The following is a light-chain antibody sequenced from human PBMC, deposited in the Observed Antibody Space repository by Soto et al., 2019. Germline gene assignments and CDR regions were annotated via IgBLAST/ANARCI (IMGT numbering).Light chain of an antibody. CDR1: QSVSTT. CDR2: GAS. V-gene: IGKV3-20*01. Sequence: EIVMTQSPATLSVSPGQRASLSCRASQSVSTTVAWYHQKPGQAPRLLIYGASSRATGIPDRFSGSGSGTDFTPTISRLEPEDFAVYYCQQYGSSPWTFGQGTKVDI. CDR3: QQYGSSPWT. J-gene: IGKJ1*01.